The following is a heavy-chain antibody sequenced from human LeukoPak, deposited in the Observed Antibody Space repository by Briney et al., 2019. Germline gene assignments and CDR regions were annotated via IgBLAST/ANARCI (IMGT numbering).Heavy chain of an antibody. Sequence: ASVKVSCKASGYTFTSYGISGVRQAPGQGVEWMGWISAYNGNTNYAQKLQGRVTMTTDTSTSTAYLQLRSLRSDDTAVYYCARAGRQWELLRDFDYWGQGPLVTVSS. CDR1: GYTFTSYG. CDR3: ARAGRQWELLRDFDY. J-gene: IGHJ4*02. D-gene: IGHD1-26*01. V-gene: IGHV1-18*01. CDR2: ISAYNGNT.